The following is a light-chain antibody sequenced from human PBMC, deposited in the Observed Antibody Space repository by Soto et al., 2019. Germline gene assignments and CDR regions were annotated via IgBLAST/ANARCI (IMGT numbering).Light chain of an antibody. CDR2: LNSDGSH. V-gene: IGLV4-69*01. CDR3: QTWGTGIQAV. CDR1: SGHSSYA. Sequence: QLVLTQSPSASASLGASVKLTCTLSSGHSSYAIAWHQQQPGKGPRYLMKLNSDGSHSKGDGIPDRFSGSSSGAERYLTISSLQSEDEADYYCQTWGTGIQAVFGGGTKLTVL. J-gene: IGLJ7*01.